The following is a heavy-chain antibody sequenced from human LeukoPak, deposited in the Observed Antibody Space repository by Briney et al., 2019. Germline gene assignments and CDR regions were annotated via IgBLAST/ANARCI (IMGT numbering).Heavy chain of an antibody. J-gene: IGHJ4*02. V-gene: IGHV3-30*02. Sequence: GGSLRLSCAASGFTFSSYGMHWVRQAPGKGLEWVAFIRYDGSNKYYADSVKGRFTISRDNAKNSLYLQMNSLRAEDTAVYYCARVYRRYFDYWGQGTLVTVSS. CDR3: ARVYRRYFDY. CDR1: GFTFSSYG. D-gene: IGHD1-14*01. CDR2: IRYDGSNK.